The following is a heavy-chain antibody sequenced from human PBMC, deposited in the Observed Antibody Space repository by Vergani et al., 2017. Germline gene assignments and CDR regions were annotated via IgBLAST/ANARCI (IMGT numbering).Heavy chain of an antibody. CDR2: IYSTGST. CDR1: GDSISSGVYY. D-gene: IGHD2-2*01. V-gene: IGHV4-31*03. Sequence: QVQLQESGPGLVKPSQTLSLTCSVSGDSISSGVYYWNWIRQHPGKGLEWIGYIYSTGSTHHNPSLRRRINMSVDTSKNQFSLKLNSVTAADTAMYYCGMYCSSPTCGTHPRVQNYGMDVWGQGTTVTVS. J-gene: IGHJ6*02. CDR3: GMYCSSPTCGTHPRVQNYGMDV.